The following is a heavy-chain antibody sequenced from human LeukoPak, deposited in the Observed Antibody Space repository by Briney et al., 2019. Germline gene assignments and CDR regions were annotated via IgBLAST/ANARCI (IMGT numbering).Heavy chain of an antibody. D-gene: IGHD2-2*01. CDR3: ARAGGSTSGDY. J-gene: IGHJ4*02. CDR1: GFTFSSYA. CDR2: ISYDGSNK. V-gene: IGHV3-30*04. Sequence: GGSLRLSCAASGFTFSSYAMHWVRQAPGKGLEWVAVISYDGSNKYYADSVKGRFTISRDNSKNTLYLQMNSLRAEDTAVYYCARAGGSTSGDYWGQGTLVTVSS.